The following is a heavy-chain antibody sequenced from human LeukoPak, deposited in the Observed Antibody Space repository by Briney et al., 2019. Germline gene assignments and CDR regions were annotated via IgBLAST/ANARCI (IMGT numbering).Heavy chain of an antibody. CDR2: IKQDGSEK. V-gene: IGHV3-7*01. CDR3: ARDRSLVGATRIDY. D-gene: IGHD1-26*01. CDR1: GFTFSSYW. J-gene: IGHJ4*02. Sequence: GGSLRLSCAASGFTFSSYWMSWVRQAPGKGLEWVANIKQDGSEKYYVDSVKGRFTISRDNAKNSLYLQMNSLRAEDTAVYYCARDRSLVGATRIDYWGQGTLVTVSS.